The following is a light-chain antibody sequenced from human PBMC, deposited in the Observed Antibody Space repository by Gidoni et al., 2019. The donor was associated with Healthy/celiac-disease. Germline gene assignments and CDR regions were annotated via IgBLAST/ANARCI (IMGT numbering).Light chain of an antibody. V-gene: IGKV1-5*03. CDR2: KAS. CDR1: QSISSW. Sequence: IQITQSPSTLSASVGDRVTITCRASQSISSWLAWYQQNPGKAPKLLIYKASSLESGVPSRFSGSGSGTEVTLTISSLQPDDFATYYCQQYNSYSTWTFGQGTKVEIK. CDR3: QQYNSYSTWT. J-gene: IGKJ1*01.